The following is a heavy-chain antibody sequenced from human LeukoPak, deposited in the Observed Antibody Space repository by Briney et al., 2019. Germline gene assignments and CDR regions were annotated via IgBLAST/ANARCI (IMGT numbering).Heavy chain of an antibody. D-gene: IGHD3-22*01. V-gene: IGHV5-51*01. CDR1: GYSITNHW. CDR2: ISTGDSDK. CDR3: ARQGVDFADSSAFYH. Sequence: ESLKISSRVCGYSITNHWIARGSQMPGKGLVVRGSISTGDSDKRYIPSLRGQITISADNSVATAYLQWSRLKAADTAIYYCARQGVDFADSSAFYHWGQGTLIPVSS. J-gene: IGHJ4*02.